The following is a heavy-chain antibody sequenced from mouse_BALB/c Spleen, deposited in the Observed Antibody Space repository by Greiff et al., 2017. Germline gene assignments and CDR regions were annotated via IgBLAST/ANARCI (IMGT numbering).Heavy chain of an antibody. CDR3: ASPPMITTGAWFAY. J-gene: IGHJ3*01. D-gene: IGHD2-4*01. CDR2: ISSGGSYT. CDR1: GFTFSSYA. Sequence: EVMLVESGGGLVKPGGSLKLSCAASGFTFSSYAMSWVRQTPEKRLEWVATISSGGSYTYYPDSVKGRFTISRDNAKNTLYLQMSSLRSEDTAMYYCASPPMITTGAWFAYWGQGTLVTVSA. V-gene: IGHV5-9-1*01.